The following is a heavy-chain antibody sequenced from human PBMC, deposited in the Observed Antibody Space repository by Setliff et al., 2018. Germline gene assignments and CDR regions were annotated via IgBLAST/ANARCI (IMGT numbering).Heavy chain of an antibody. Sequence: SETLSLTCTVSGGSINNYYWSWIRQPAGKGLEWIGRVYSNVGTNFNPSLKSRVTMSVDASKNQISLKLTSVTAADTAVYYCARASSGWYSAYYYYMDVWGKGTTVTVSS. CDR2: VYSNVGT. CDR3: ARASSGWYSAYYYYMDV. D-gene: IGHD6-19*01. J-gene: IGHJ6*03. CDR1: GGSINNYY. V-gene: IGHV4-4*07.